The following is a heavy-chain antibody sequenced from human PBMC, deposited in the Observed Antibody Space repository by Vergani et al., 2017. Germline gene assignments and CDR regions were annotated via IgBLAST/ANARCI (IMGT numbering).Heavy chain of an antibody. Sequence: QVQLVQSGAEVKKPGASVKVSCKASGYTFTGYYMHWVRQAPGQGLEWMGWINPNSGGTNYAQKFQGRVTMSRDTSTSTVYMELSSLRSEDTAVYYCAREAVHSSGSRGSYGMDVWGQGTTVTVSS. CDR3: AREAVHSSGSRGSYGMDV. D-gene: IGHD3-22*01. V-gene: IGHV1-2*02. CDR2: INPNSGGT. CDR1: GYTFTGYY. J-gene: IGHJ6*02.